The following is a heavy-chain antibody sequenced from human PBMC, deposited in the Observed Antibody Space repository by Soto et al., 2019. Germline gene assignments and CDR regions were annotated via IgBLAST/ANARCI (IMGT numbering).Heavy chain of an antibody. J-gene: IGHJ4*02. V-gene: IGHV4-59*01. Sequence: SETLSLTCTVSGGSISSYYWSWIRQPPGKGLEWIGYIYYSGSINSNPSLTSRVTISVDTSKNQFSLKLTSVTAADTAVYYCARAWGSSTWYHHYFDYWGQGTLVTVSS. CDR1: GGSISSYY. CDR2: IYYSGSI. D-gene: IGHD6-13*01. CDR3: ARAWGSSTWYHHYFDY.